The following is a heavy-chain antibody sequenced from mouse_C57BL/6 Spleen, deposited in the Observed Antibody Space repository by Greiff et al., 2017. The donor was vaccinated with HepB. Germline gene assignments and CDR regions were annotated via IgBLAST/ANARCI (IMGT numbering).Heavy chain of an antibody. CDR3: ARSTFYGNDEYYFDY. J-gene: IGHJ2*01. CDR2: INPNNGGT. V-gene: IGHV1-22*01. CDR1: GYTFTDYH. Sequence: VQLQQSGPELVKPGASVKMSCKASGYTFTDYHMHWVKQSHGKSLEWIGYINPNNGGTSYNQKFKGKATLTVNKSSSTAYMELRSLTSEDSAVYYCARSTFYGNDEYYFDYWGQGTTLTVSS. D-gene: IGHD2-14*01.